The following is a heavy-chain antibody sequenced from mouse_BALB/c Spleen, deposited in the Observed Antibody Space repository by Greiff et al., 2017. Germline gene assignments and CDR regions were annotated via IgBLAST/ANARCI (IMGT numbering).Heavy chain of an antibody. Sequence: VQLVESGPGLVAPSQSLSITCTVSEFSLTSYGVHWVRQPPGKGLEWLGVIWAGGSTNYNSALMSRLSISKDNSKSQVFLKMNSLQTGDTAMYYCAREGTFFDYWGQGTTLTVSS. CDR2: IWAGGST. V-gene: IGHV2-9*02. J-gene: IGHJ2*01. CDR3: AREGTFFDY. CDR1: EFSLTSYG.